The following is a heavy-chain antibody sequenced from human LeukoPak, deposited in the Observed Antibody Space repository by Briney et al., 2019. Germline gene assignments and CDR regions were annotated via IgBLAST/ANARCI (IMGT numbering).Heavy chain of an antibody. Sequence: GESLKISGQGSGYSFTSYWIGWVRQVPRKGLDWIGIIYPSDSDTRYSPSFQGQVTISADKSISTAYLQWSSLKASDTAMYYCARRRLAAGGIGGEEGLQNWFDPWGQGTLVTVSS. CDR2: IYPSDSDT. CDR3: ARRRLAAGGIGGEEGLQNWFDP. D-gene: IGHD6-25*01. V-gene: IGHV5-51*01. CDR1: GYSFTSYW. J-gene: IGHJ5*02.